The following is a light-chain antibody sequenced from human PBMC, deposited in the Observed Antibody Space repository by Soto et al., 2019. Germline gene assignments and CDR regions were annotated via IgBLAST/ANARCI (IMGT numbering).Light chain of an antibody. J-gene: IGKJ5*01. Sequence: DIQLTQSPSFLSASVGDRVTITCRASQGISSSLAWYQQKPGKAPKLLIYTASNLQSGVPSRFSGSGSGTEFTLTISGPQPEDFATYFGQQLNDYPFTCGQGTRLENK. V-gene: IGKV1-9*01. CDR1: QGISSS. CDR2: TAS. CDR3: QQLNDYPFT.